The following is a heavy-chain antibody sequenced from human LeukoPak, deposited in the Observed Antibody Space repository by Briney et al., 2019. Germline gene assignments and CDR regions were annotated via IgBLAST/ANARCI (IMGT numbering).Heavy chain of an antibody. CDR1: GFTFSSYW. Sequence: GGSLRLSCTASGFTFSSYWMHWVRHVPGKGLVWVSRINSAGISTNYADSVKGRFTISRDNAKSTLYLQMNSLRAEDTAIYYCARDIAAAVDYWGQGTLVTVSS. V-gene: IGHV3-74*01. CDR2: INSAGIST. J-gene: IGHJ4*02. CDR3: ARDIAAAVDY. D-gene: IGHD6-13*01.